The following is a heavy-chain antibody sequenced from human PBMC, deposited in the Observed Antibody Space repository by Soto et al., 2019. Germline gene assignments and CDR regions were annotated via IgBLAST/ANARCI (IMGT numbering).Heavy chain of an antibody. Sequence: PSETLSLTCAVYGGSFSGYYWGWFRQPPGKGLEWIGYIHYSGSTDYNPSLRSRVTMSVDTSKNQFSLNLNSVTAADTAGYYCARHPSGHPFIYFHSWGRGTRVNVS. V-gene: IGHV4-59*08. D-gene: IGHD5-12*01. CDR1: GGSFSGYY. CDR2: IHYSGST. CDR3: ARHPSGHPFIYFHS. J-gene: IGHJ4*02.